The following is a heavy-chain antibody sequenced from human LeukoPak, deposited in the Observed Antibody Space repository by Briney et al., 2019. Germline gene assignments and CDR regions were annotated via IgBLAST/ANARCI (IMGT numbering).Heavy chain of an antibody. CDR1: GYSISSGYY. D-gene: IGHD1-26*01. CDR2: IYHSGST. J-gene: IGHJ4*02. V-gene: IGHV4-38-2*01. CDR3: ARQGVGATSTPYYFDY. Sequence: SETLSLTCAVSGYSISSGYYWGWIRQPPGKGLEWIGSIYHSGSTYYNPSLKSRVTISVDTSKNQFSLKLSSVTAADTAVYYCARQGVGATSTPYYFDYWGQGTLVTVSS.